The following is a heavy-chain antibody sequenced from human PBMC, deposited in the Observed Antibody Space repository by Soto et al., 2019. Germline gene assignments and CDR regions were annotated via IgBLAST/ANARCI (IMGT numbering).Heavy chain of an antibody. Sequence: QVHLQQWGAGLLKPSETLSLTCAVYGGSFSGYYWSWIRQPPGKGLEWIGEINHSGSTNYNPSLKSRVSISVGTSNNQFSLKLSSVPAADTAVYYCARGRGDGYNQHWYFDLWGRGTLVTVSS. D-gene: IGHD3-10*01. CDR1: GGSFSGYY. J-gene: IGHJ2*01. CDR3: ARGRGDGYNQHWYFDL. V-gene: IGHV4-34*01. CDR2: INHSGST.